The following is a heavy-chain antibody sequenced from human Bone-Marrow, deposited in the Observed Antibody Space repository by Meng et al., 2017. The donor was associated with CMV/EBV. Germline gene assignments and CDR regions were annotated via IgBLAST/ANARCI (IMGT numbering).Heavy chain of an antibody. D-gene: IGHD2-2*01. Sequence: SETLSLTCTVSGGSISSSSYYWGWIRQPPGKGLEWIGSIYYSGSTYYNPSLKSRVTISVDTSKNQFSLKLSSVTAADTAVYYCARDAPGGPAEDTSNWFDPWGQGTLVTVSS. CDR2: IYYSGST. CDR3: ARDAPGGPAEDTSNWFDP. V-gene: IGHV4-39*07. J-gene: IGHJ5*02. CDR1: GGSISSSSYY.